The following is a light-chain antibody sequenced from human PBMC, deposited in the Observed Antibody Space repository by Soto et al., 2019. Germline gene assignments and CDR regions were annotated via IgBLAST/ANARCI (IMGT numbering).Light chain of an antibody. J-gene: IGKJ3*01. V-gene: IGKV3-11*01. CDR1: QSVSSS. CDR3: QQRSNWPLLT. Sequence: EIVLTQSPATLSLSPGERATLSCRASQSVSSSLAWYQQKPGQAPRLLIYDASNRATGIPARFSGSGSGTDFTLTISSLEPEDFAVYYCQQRSNWPLLTFGPGTKVDIK. CDR2: DAS.